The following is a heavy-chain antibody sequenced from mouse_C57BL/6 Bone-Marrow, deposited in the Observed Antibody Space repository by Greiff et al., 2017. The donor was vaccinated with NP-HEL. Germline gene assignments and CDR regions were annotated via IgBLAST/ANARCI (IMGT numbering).Heavy chain of an antibody. CDR1: GYTFTSYW. V-gene: IGHV1-52*01. Sequence: QVQLQQPGAELVRPGSSVKLSCKASGYTFTSYWMHWVKQRPIQGLEWIGNIDPSDSETHYNQQFKDKATLTVDKSSSTAYMQLSSLTSEDSAVYYCAKARTLMLYYFDYWGQGTTLTVSS. J-gene: IGHJ2*01. CDR2: IDPSDSET. CDR3: AKARTLMLYYFDY. D-gene: IGHD3-2*02.